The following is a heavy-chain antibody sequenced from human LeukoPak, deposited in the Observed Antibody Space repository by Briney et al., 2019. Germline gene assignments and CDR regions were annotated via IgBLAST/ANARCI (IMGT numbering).Heavy chain of an antibody. CDR2: MNPNSAHT. CDR3: ARGPALHSKWVGGRWFDP. Sequence: ASVKVSCKASGYTFTSYDIHWVRQAAGHGLEWMGWMNPNSAHTGHAQKFQGRVTMTGDTSMNTAYMELSGLTSEDTAIYYCARGPALHSKWVGGRWFDPWGQGTLLTVSS. J-gene: IGHJ5*02. D-gene: IGHD6-19*01. CDR1: GYTFTSYD. V-gene: IGHV1-8*01.